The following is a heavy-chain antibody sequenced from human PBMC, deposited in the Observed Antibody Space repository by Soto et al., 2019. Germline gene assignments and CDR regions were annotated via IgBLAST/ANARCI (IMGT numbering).Heavy chain of an antibody. V-gene: IGHV4-31*03. CDR3: AGRGVWTGVVTYGGNWFDP. CDR1: GGSFGSGGYY. D-gene: IGHD4-17*01. Sequence: QVQLQESGPGLVKPSQTLSLTCTVSGGSFGSGGYYWSWIRQHPEKGLEWIGYVYYTGSTSYNTSLKRRVIISADTSTKHFFLKLSAVTAADTAVYYCAGRGVWTGVVTYGGNWFDPWGQGSLVTVSP. J-gene: IGHJ5*02. CDR2: VYYTGST.